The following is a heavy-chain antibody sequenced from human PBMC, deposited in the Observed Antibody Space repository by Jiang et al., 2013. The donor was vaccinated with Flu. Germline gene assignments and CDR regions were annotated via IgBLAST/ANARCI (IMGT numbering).Heavy chain of an antibody. V-gene: IGHV1-69*04. D-gene: IGHD3-22*01. Sequence: GAEVKKPGASVKVSCKASGYTFTSYGISWVRQAPGQGLEWMGRIIPILGIANYAQKFQGRVTITADKSTSTAYMELSSLRSEDTAVYYCARALQAADDSSGYYYGHFDYWGQGTLVTVSS. CDR2: IIPILGIA. J-gene: IGHJ4*02. CDR1: GYTFTSYG. CDR3: ARALQAADDSSGYYYGHFDY.